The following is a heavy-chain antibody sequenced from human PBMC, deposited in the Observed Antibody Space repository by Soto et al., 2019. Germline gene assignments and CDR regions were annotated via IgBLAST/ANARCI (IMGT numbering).Heavy chain of an antibody. Sequence: SETLSLTXTVSGGSISSYYWSWIRQPPGKGLEWIGYIYYSGSTNYNPSLKSRVTISVDTSKNQFSLKLSSVTAADTAVYYYPRLPGIAVAGTYYGLDVWGQGTTVTVSS. J-gene: IGHJ6*02. CDR1: GGSISSYY. V-gene: IGHV4-59*01. CDR3: PRLPGIAVAGTYYGLDV. CDR2: IYYSGST. D-gene: IGHD6-19*01.